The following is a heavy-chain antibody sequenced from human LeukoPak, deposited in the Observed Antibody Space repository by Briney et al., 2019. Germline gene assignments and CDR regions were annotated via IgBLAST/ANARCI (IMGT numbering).Heavy chain of an antibody. J-gene: IGHJ4*02. CDR2: IYYSGST. D-gene: IGHD3-22*01. V-gene: IGHV4-31*03. CDR1: GGSISSGGYY. Sequence: SENLSLTCTVSGGSISSGGYYWSWIRQHPGKGLEWIGYIYYSGSTYYNPSLKSRVTISVDTSKNQFSLKLSSVTAADTAVYYCARGRGYYDSSGYYLDYWGQGTLVTVSS. CDR3: ARGRGYYDSSGYYLDY.